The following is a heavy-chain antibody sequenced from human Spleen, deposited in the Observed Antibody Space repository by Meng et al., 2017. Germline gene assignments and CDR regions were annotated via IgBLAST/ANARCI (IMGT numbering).Heavy chain of an antibody. J-gene: IGHJ4*02. D-gene: IGHD5-18*01. V-gene: IGHV3-53*01. CDR3: AKDPGYSYGYPAGEGY. CDR2: IYSGGST. CDR1: GFTVSSNY. Sequence: GESLKISCAASGFTVSSNYMSWVRQAPGKGLEWVSVIYSGGSTYYADSVKGRFTISRDNSKNTLYLQMNSLRAEDTAVYYCAKDPGYSYGYPAGEGYWGQGTLVTVSS.